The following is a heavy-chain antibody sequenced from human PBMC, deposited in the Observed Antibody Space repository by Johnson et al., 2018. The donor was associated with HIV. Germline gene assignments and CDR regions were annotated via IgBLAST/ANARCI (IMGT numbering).Heavy chain of an antibody. CDR3: ARPFYDRSGYYYGAFDI. CDR1: GFTFDDYD. D-gene: IGHD3-22*01. J-gene: IGHJ3*02. Sequence: MQLVESGGGVIRPGGSLRLSCAASGFTFDDYDMSWVRQAPGMGLEWVSGINWNGGSTGYADSVKGLFTISRDNAKNSLYLQMNSLRAEDTAVYFCARPFYDRSGYYYGAFDIWGQGTMVTVSS. CDR2: INWNGGST. V-gene: IGHV3-20*04.